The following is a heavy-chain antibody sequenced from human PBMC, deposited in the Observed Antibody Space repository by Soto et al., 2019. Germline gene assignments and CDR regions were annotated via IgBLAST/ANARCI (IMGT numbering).Heavy chain of an antibody. CDR2: LIPIFGAA. J-gene: IGHJ5*02. V-gene: IGHV1-69*01. CDR3: ARGRSSPNFDP. D-gene: IGHD6-6*01. CDR1: GGTFTNYV. Sequence: QVQLVQSGAEVRKPGSSVKVSCKISGGTFTNYVISWLRQAPGQGLEWMGGLIPIFGAANLAQKFQGRVTITADESTSTVNMELSSLTSEDTAVYYCARGRSSPNFDPWGQGTPVTVSS.